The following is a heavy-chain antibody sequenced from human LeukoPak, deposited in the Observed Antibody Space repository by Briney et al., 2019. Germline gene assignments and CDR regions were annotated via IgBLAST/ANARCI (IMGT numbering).Heavy chain of an antibody. CDR3: AKGSGGSGSFYNHFDC. J-gene: IGHJ4*02. Sequence: GGSLRLSCAASGLSFNSCGMHWVRQAPGKGLEWVAVISSDGSNKYYADSVKGRFTISRDNSKNTLSLHMNSLRTEDTAVFYCAKGSGGSGSFYNHFDCWGQGTLVTVSS. CDR2: ISSDGSNK. CDR1: GLSFNSCG. D-gene: IGHD3-10*01. V-gene: IGHV3-30*18.